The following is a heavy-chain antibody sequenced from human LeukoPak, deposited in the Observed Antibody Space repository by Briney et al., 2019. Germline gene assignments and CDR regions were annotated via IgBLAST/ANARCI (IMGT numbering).Heavy chain of an antibody. CDR1: GFTFDDYG. CDR2: INWNGGST. CDR3: ARDAQDIVATTGAFDI. J-gene: IGHJ3*02. D-gene: IGHD5-12*01. Sequence: GGSLRLSCAASGFTFDDYGMSWVRQAPGKGLEWVSGINWNGGSTGYAESVKGRFTISRDNAKNPLYLQMNSLRAEDTAVYYCARDAQDIVATTGAFDIWGQGTMVTVSS. V-gene: IGHV3-20*04.